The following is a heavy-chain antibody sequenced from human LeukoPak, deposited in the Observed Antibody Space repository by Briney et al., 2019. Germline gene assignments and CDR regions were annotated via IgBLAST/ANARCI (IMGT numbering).Heavy chain of an antibody. CDR1: GGSISSGGYS. V-gene: IGHV4-30-2*01. CDR3: ARGPSYEY. CDR2: IYHSGST. D-gene: IGHD5-12*01. J-gene: IGHJ4*02. Sequence: SETLSLTCAVSGGSISSGGYSWSWIRQPPGKGLEWIGYIYHSGSTYYNPSLKSRVTISVDRSKNQFSLKLSSMTAADTAVYYCARGPSYEYWGQGTLVTVSS.